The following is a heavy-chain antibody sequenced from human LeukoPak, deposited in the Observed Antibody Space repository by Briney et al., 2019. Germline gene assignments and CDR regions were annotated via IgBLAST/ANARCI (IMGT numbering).Heavy chain of an antibody. Sequence: SETLSLTCTVSGGSISSSSYYWGWIRQPPGKGLEWIGSIYYSGSTYYNPSLKSRVTTSVDTSKNRFSLKLSSVTAADTAVYYCARHLNYYDSSGYYPWGQGTLVTVSS. D-gene: IGHD3-22*01. CDR2: IYYSGST. CDR3: ARHLNYYDSSGYYP. CDR1: GGSISSSSYY. V-gene: IGHV4-39*01. J-gene: IGHJ5*02.